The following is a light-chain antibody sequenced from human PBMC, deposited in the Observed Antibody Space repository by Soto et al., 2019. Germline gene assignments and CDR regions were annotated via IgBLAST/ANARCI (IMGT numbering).Light chain of an antibody. Sequence: DIQMTQSPSSLSASVGDRVTITCRASQSISSYLNWYQQKPGKAPKLLIYAASSLQSGVPSRFSGSGSGTDFTLTIRSLQPEDFATYYCQQSYSTFITFGQGTRLEIK. CDR2: AAS. V-gene: IGKV1-39*01. CDR1: QSISSY. J-gene: IGKJ5*01. CDR3: QQSYSTFIT.